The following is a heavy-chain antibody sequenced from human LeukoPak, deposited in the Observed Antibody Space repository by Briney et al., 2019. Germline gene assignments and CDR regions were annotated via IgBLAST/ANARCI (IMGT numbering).Heavy chain of an antibody. CDR1: GFTFSRYS. CDR3: ARGAIAAAVSWFDP. D-gene: IGHD6-13*01. V-gene: IGHV3-21*01. Sequence: GGSLRLSCAASGFTFSRYSMNWVRQAPGKGLEWVSSISSSSSYIYYADSVKGRFTISRDNAKNSLYLQMNSLRAEDTAVYYCARGAIAAAVSWFDPWGQGTLVTVSS. CDR2: ISSSSSYI. J-gene: IGHJ5*02.